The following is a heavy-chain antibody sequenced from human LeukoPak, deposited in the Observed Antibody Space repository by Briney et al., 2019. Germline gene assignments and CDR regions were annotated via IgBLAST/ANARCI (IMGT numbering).Heavy chain of an antibody. V-gene: IGHV1-2*02. CDR3: ARGRVDLLWSDAFDI. CDR2: INPNSGGT. CDR1: GYXFTGKY. Sequence: ASVKVSCKASGYXFTGKYMHWVREAPGQGLEWMGWINPNSGGTNYAQNFQGRVTMTRDTSIGIAYMELTGLTSDDTAVYYCARGRVDLLWSDAFDIWGQGTLVTVSS. J-gene: IGHJ3*02. D-gene: IGHD2-21*01.